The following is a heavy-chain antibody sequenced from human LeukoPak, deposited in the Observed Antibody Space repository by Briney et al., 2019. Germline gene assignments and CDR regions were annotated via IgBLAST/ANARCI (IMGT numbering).Heavy chain of an antibody. J-gene: IGHJ5*02. CDR2: IFPSGGEV. CDR1: GFTFSTFA. V-gene: IGHV3-21*01. Sequence: GGSLRLSCAASGFTFSTFAMLWVRQPRGKGLEWVSSIFPSGGEVHYADSVRGRFTISRDNAKNSLYLQMNSLRAEDTAVYYCTRGGGNYQGVDNWFDPWGQGTLVTVSS. CDR3: TRGGGNYQGVDNWFDP. D-gene: IGHD1-7*01.